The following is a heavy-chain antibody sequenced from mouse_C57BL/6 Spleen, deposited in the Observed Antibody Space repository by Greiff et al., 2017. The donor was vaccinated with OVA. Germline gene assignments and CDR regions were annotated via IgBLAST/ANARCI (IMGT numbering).Heavy chain of an antibody. CDR3: ARAYYAYYYAMDY. CDR1: GFTFSSYA. CDR2: ISDGGSYT. D-gene: IGHD1-1*01. J-gene: IGHJ4*01. Sequence: EVQVVESGGGLVKPGGSLKLSCAASGFTFSSYAMSWVRQTPEKRLEWVATISDGGSYTYYPDNVKGRFTISRDNAKNNLYLQMSHLKSEDTAMYYCARAYYAYYYAMDYWGQGTSVTVSS. V-gene: IGHV5-4*01.